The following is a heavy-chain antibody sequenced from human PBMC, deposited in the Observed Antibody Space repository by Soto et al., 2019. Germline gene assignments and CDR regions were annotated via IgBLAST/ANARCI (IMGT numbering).Heavy chain of an antibody. Sequence: GGSLRLSCAASGFTFSGSAMHWVRQASGKGLEWVGRIRSKANSYATAYAASVKGRFTISRDDSKNTAYLQMNSLKTEDTAVYYCTRHRTSFLEWLHPFDYWGQGTLVTVSS. CDR1: GFTFSGSA. V-gene: IGHV3-73*01. D-gene: IGHD3-3*01. CDR2: IRSKANSYAT. J-gene: IGHJ4*02. CDR3: TRHRTSFLEWLHPFDY.